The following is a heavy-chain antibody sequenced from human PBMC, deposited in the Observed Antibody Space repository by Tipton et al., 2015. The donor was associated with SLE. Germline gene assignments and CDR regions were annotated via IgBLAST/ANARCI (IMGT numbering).Heavy chain of an antibody. CDR2: IYYSGRT. CDR1: GGSIGSDNDY. J-gene: IGHJ5*02. CDR3: TRGGRGDGANPFDP. D-gene: IGHD4/OR15-4a*01. Sequence: TLSLPCTVSGGSIGSDNDYWGWIRQPPGRGLEWIGYIYYSGRTYYNPSLKSRVTISADTSKNQFSLKLTSVTVAATSVYYCTRGGRGDGANPFDPWGQGTLVTFSS. V-gene: IGHV4-39*07.